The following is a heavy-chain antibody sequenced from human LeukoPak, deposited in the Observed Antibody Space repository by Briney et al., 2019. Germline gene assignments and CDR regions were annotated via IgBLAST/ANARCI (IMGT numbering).Heavy chain of an antibody. V-gene: IGHV4-31*03. J-gene: IGHJ4*02. CDR1: GGSISSGGYY. D-gene: IGHD5-18*01. CDR3: ARDQRFGYSYGHFDY. CDR2: IYYSGST. Sequence: PSETLSLTCTVSGGSISSGGYYWSWIRQHPGKGLEWIGYIYYSGSTYYNPSLKSRVTISVDTSKNQFTLKLSSVTAADTAVYYCARDQRFGYSYGHFDYWGQGTLVTVSS.